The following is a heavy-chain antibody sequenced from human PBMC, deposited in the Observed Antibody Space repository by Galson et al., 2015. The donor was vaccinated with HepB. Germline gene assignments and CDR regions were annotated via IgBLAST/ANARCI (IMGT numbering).Heavy chain of an antibody. Sequence: SLRLSCAASGFTFSSYEMNWVRQAPGKGLEWVSYISSSGSTIYYADSVKGRFTISRDNAKNSLYLQMNSLRAEDTAVYYCARDRRFVVVVAAHPRYYYYGMDVWGKGTTVTVSS. CDR3: ARDRRFVVVVAAHPRYYYYGMDV. V-gene: IGHV3-48*03. CDR2: ISSSGSTI. CDR1: GFTFSSYE. D-gene: IGHD2-15*01. J-gene: IGHJ6*04.